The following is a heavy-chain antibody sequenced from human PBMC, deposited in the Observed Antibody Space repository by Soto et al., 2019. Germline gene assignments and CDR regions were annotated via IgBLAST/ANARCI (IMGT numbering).Heavy chain of an antibody. CDR2: ISGSGGST. J-gene: IGHJ4*02. V-gene: IGHV3-23*01. CDR3: ATRPVYYFTGFDY. Sequence: GGSPGRASAASRFTVSSYGMSWGRQAPGKGLEWVSAISGSGGSTYYADSVKGRFTISRDKSKNTLYLQMNSLRAEDTAVYYCATRPVYYFTGFDYWGQGTLVTVSS. CDR1: RFTVSSYG. D-gene: IGHD3-10*01.